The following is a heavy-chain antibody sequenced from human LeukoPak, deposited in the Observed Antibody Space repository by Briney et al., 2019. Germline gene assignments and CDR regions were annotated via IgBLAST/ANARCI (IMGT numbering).Heavy chain of an antibody. CDR1: GGSFSGYY. CDR3: ARGMYSSGWYGSHFDY. Sequence: PSETLSLTCAVYGGSFSGYYWSWIRQPPGKGLEWIGEINHSGSTNYNPSLKSRVTISVDTSKNQFSLKPSSVTAADTAVYYCARGMYSSGWYGSHFDYWGQGTLVTVSS. J-gene: IGHJ4*02. CDR2: INHSGST. D-gene: IGHD6-19*01. V-gene: IGHV4-34*01.